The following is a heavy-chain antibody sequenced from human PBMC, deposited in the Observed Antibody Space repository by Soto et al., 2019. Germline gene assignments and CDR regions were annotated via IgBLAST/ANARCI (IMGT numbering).Heavy chain of an antibody. Sequence: QLQLVQSGAEVKKPGSSVKVSCKASGGTLSNFAINWVRQAPGQGLEWMGGIIPVFGKAKYAQKFQGRVHFTADESTSTAYMEAASLTSEDTAVYYCARGSPTTVTTWFDPWGQGTLVTVSS. CDR1: GGTLSNFA. J-gene: IGHJ5*02. V-gene: IGHV1-69*01. CDR3: ARGSPTTVTTWFDP. CDR2: IIPVFGKA. D-gene: IGHD4-17*01.